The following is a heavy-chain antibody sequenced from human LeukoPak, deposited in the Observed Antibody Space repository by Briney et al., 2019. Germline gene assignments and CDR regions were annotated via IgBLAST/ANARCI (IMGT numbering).Heavy chain of an antibody. CDR1: GGSIDSTNW. CDR3: ARSHDHLWGNYPDY. J-gene: IGHJ4*02. D-gene: IGHD3-16*02. CDR2: IHHDGRI. Sequence: SETLSLTCDVSGGSIDSTNWWNWVRQPPGKGLEWIGEIHHDGRINYSPSLKSRVTLSVDKSKDQFSLRLNSVTAADTAMYYCARSHDHLWGNYPDYWGQGTLVTVSS. V-gene: IGHV4/OR15-8*01.